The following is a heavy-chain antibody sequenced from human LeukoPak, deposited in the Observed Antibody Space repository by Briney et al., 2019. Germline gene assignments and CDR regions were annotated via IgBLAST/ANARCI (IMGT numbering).Heavy chain of an antibody. D-gene: IGHD3-10*01. J-gene: IGHJ4*02. CDR3: ARLLSGNSEPFDY. CDR2: IYYSGST. CDR1: GFTFSSYSMN. V-gene: IGHV4-39*01. Sequence: GSLRLSCAASGFTFSSYSMNWVRQPPGKGLEWIGSIYYSGSTYYNPSLKSRVTISVDTSKNQFSLKLSSVTAADTAVYYCARLLSGNSEPFDYWGQGTLVTVSS.